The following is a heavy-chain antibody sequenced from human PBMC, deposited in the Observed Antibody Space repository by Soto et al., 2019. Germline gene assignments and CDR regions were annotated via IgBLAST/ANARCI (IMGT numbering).Heavy chain of an antibody. CDR3: ARPDQTYCSGSSCYAGIFDY. CDR1: GGTFSSYS. J-gene: IGHJ4*02. CDR2: IIPIFGTA. Sequence: SVKVCCKASGGTFSSYSMRWVCQAPGQGLEWMGGIIPIFGTANYAQKFQGRVTITADESTSTAYMELSSLRSEDTAVYYCARPDQTYCSGSSCYAGIFDYWGQGNLVTVSS. D-gene: IGHD2-15*01. V-gene: IGHV1-69*13.